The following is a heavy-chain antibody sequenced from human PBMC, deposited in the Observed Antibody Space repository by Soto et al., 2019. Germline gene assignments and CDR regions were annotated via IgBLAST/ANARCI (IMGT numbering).Heavy chain of an antibody. CDR3: ARAPGSWENYYYGMDV. Sequence: QVQLVQSGAEVKKPGSSVKVSCKASGGTFSSYAISWVRQAPGQGLEWMGGIIPIFGTANYAQKFQGRVTITADESTSTAYMELSSLRSEDTAVYYCARAPGSWENYYYGMDVWGQGTTVTVSS. CDR2: IIPIFGTA. J-gene: IGHJ6*02. CDR1: GGTFSSYA. D-gene: IGHD1-26*01. V-gene: IGHV1-69*01.